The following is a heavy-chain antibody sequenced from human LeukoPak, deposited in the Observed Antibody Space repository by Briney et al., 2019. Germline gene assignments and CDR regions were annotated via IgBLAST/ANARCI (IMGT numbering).Heavy chain of an antibody. D-gene: IGHD6-13*01. CDR1: GYSFTTYG. CDR3: ARGDSSSIPGPFDI. Sequence: ASVTVSCKASGYSFTTYGITWVRQAPGQGLEWMGWISTYNGNTKYSQKLQGRVTMTTDTSTTTVYMELRSLRSDDTAVYYCARGDSSSIPGPFDIWGQGTMVTVSS. V-gene: IGHV1-18*01. J-gene: IGHJ3*02. CDR2: ISTYNGNT.